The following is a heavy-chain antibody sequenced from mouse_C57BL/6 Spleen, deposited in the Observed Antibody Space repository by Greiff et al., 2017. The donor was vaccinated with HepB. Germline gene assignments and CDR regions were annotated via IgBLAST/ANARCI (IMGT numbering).Heavy chain of an antibody. J-gene: IGHJ2*01. CDR1: GFTFSSYG. CDR2: ISSGGSYT. V-gene: IGHV5-6*01. Sequence: EVKLVESGGDLVKPGGSLKLSCAASGFTFSSYGMSWVRQTPDKRLEWVATISSGGSYTYYPDSVKGRFTISRDNAKNTLYLQMSSLKSEDTAMYYCARQGWSKNYFDYWGQGTTLTVSS. CDR3: ARQGWSKNYFDY. D-gene: IGHD1-1*02.